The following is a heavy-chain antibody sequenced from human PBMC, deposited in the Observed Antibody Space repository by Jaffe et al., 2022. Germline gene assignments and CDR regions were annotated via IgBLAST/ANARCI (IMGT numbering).Heavy chain of an antibody. V-gene: IGHV3-30*02. CDR2: IRYDGSNK. D-gene: IGHD2-2*01. CDR1: GFTFSSYG. CDR3: AKVGYCSSTSCYVPVNYYYYYYMDV. Sequence: QVQLVESGGGVVQPGGSLRLSCAASGFTFSSYGMHWVRQAPGKGLEWVAFIRYDGSNKYYADSVKGRFTISRDNSKNTLYLQMNSLRAEDTAVYYCAKVGYCSSTSCYVPVNYYYYYYMDVWGKGTTVTVSS. J-gene: IGHJ6*03.